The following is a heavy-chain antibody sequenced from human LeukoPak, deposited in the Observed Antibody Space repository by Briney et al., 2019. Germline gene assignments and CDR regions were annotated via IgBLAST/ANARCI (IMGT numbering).Heavy chain of an antibody. D-gene: IGHD3-22*01. V-gene: IGHV3-33*01. CDR1: GFTFSSYG. CDR3: AREYYGSSGYYDY. J-gene: IGHJ4*02. CDR2: IWYDGSNK. Sequence: GGSLRLSCAASGFTFSSYGMHWVRQAPGKGLEWVAVIWYDGSNKYYADSVKGRFTISRDSSKNTLYLQMNSLRAEDTAVYYCAREYYGSSGYYDYWGQGTLVTVSS.